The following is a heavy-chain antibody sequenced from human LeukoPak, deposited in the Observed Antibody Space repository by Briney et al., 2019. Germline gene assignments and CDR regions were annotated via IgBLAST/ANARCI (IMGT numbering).Heavy chain of an antibody. CDR2: IYYSGST. Sequence: PSQTLSLTCTVSGVSISSGDYYWSWLRQPPGKGLEWIGYIYYSGSTYYNPSLKSRVTISVDTSKNQFSLKLSSVTAADTAVYYCARGGDILTGYYSLGYWGQGTLVTVS. D-gene: IGHD3-9*01. CDR1: GVSISSGDYY. V-gene: IGHV4-30-4*01. CDR3: ARGGDILTGYYSLGY. J-gene: IGHJ4*02.